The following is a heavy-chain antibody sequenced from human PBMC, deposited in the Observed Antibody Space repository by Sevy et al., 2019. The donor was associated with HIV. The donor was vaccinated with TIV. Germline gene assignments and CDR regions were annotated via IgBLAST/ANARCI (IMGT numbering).Heavy chain of an antibody. Sequence: GGSLRLSRAASGFTFSSYGMHWVRQAPGKGLEWVAFIRYDGSNKYYADSVKGRFTISRDNSKNTLYLQMNSLRAEDTAVYYCAKVMRGYYYDSSGGFDPWGQGTLVTVSS. D-gene: IGHD3-22*01. CDR2: IRYDGSNK. CDR3: AKVMRGYYYDSSGGFDP. J-gene: IGHJ5*02. V-gene: IGHV3-30*02. CDR1: GFTFSSYG.